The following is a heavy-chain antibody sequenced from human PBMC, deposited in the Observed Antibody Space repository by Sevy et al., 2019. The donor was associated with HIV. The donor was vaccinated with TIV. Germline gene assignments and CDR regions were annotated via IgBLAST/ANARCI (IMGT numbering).Heavy chain of an antibody. CDR1: GGFITSLY. CDR2: IYYNGHI. J-gene: IGHJ4*02. Sequence: SETLSLTCTVSGGFITSLYWNWIRQPPGKGLEWIANIYYNGHINYNPSLKSRVTLSLDTSKNQFSLRLVSVTAADTAMYYCAGENAWGRGYSWGQGTLVTVSS. V-gene: IGHV4-59*08. D-gene: IGHD1-26*01. CDR3: AGENAWGRGYS.